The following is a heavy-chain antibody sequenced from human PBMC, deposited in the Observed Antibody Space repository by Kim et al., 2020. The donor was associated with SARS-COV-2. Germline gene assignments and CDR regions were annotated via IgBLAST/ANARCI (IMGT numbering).Heavy chain of an antibody. Sequence: GGYLRLSCAASGFTFSSYSMNWVRQSPGKGREWVSSISSSSSYIYYADSVKGRFTISRDNAKNSLYLQMNSLRAEDTAVYYCSRAGGLTYYYGMDVWGQGTTVTVSS. CDR3: SRAGGLTYYYGMDV. J-gene: IGHJ6*02. V-gene: IGHV3-21*01. CDR2: ISSSSSYI. D-gene: IGHD3-9*01. CDR1: GFTFSSYS.